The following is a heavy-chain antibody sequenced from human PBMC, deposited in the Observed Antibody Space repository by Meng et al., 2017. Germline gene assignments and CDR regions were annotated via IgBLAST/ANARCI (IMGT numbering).Heavy chain of an antibody. Sequence: GESLKISCAASGFTFSSYAISWVRQAPGKGLEWVSAISGSGGSTYYADSVKGPFNISRDKSKNTLYMQMNSLRAEDTAVYYCAKGRRYSSSPGYDYWGQGTLVTVSS. CDR1: GFTFSSYA. J-gene: IGHJ4*02. D-gene: IGHD6-13*01. CDR2: ISGSGGST. CDR3: AKGRRYSSSPGYDY. V-gene: IGHV3-23*01.